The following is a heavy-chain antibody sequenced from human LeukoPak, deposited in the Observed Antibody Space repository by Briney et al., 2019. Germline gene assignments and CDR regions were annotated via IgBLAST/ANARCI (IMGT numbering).Heavy chain of an antibody. D-gene: IGHD3-10*01. J-gene: IGHJ4*02. CDR3: AKASYGSGSYRFDY. CDR1: GFTFGSYG. CDR2: ISYDGSNK. V-gene: IGHV3-30*18. Sequence: PGGSLRLSCAASGFTFGSYGMHWVRQAPGKGLEWVAVISYDGSNKYYADSVKGRFTISRDNSKNTLYLQMNSLRAEDTAVYYCAKASYGSGSYRFDYWGQGTLVTVSS.